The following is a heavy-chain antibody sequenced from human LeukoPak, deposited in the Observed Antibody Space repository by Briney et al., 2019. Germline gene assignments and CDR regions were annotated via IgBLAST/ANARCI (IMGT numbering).Heavy chain of an antibody. D-gene: IGHD3-22*01. CDR1: GYTFTNYG. V-gene: IGHV1-18*01. J-gene: IGHJ1*01. CDR3: ARDYYARSGYAEYFQH. Sequence: ASVKLSCKASGYTFTNYGISWVRQAPGQGLEWMGWISAYNGNTNYAQKLQGRVSMTTDTSTSSAYMDPRSLRSDDTAVYYWARDYYARSGYAEYFQHWGQGTPVTVSS. CDR2: ISAYNGNT.